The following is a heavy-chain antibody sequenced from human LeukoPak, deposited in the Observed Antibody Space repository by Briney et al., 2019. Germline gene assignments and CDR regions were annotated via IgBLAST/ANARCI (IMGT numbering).Heavy chain of an antibody. Sequence: GGSLRLSCAASGFTFSSYGMHWVRQAPGKGLEWVAVISYDGSNKYYADSVKGRFTISRDNSKNTLYLQMNSLRAEDTAVYYCVSRGDYYYFDCWGQGTLVTVSS. CDR2: ISYDGSNK. CDR1: GFTFSSYG. J-gene: IGHJ4*02. CDR3: VSRGDYYYFDC. D-gene: IGHD4-17*01. V-gene: IGHV3-30*03.